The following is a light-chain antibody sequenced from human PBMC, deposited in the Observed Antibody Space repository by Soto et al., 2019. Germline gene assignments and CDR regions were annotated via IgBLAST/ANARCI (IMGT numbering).Light chain of an antibody. Sequence: DIQMTQSPSSLSASVGDRVTITCQASQGISDFLNWYQQKPGKAPKPLIYAASTLQSGVPSRFSGSGSGTEFTLTISSLQPEDFATYYCQQLNSYPLTFGPGTNVDIK. CDR3: QQLNSYPLT. V-gene: IGKV1-9*01. CDR1: QGISDF. CDR2: AAS. J-gene: IGKJ3*01.